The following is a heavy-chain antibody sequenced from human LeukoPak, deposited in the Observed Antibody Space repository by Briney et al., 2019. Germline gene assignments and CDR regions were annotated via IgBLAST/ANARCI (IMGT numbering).Heavy chain of an antibody. Sequence: PGGSLRLSCAASGFTFSNYWMSWVRQAPGKGLEWVANIKQDGSEKYYVDSVKGRFTISRDNAKKSLYLQMNSLRAEDTAVYYCASMVRGVIFYYYYYMDVWGKGTTVTVSS. CDR2: IKQDGSEK. CDR3: ASMVRGVIFYYYYYMDV. CDR1: GFTFSNYW. J-gene: IGHJ6*03. V-gene: IGHV3-7*01. D-gene: IGHD3-10*01.